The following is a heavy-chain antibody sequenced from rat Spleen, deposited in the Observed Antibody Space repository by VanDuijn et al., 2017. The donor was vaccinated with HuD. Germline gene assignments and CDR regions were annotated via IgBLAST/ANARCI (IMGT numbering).Heavy chain of an antibody. CDR2: ISYDGASS. V-gene: IGHV5-20*01. J-gene: IGHJ2*01. Sequence: EVQLVESDGGLVQPGRSLKLSCAASGFTFRNYDMAWVRQAPTKGLEWVASISYDGASSYYRDSVKGRCTISRDSARRSLSLHMDGLRSEDTATYFCTTGGPYYFDYWGQGVVVTVSS. CDR3: TTGGPYYFDY. CDR1: GFTFRNYD.